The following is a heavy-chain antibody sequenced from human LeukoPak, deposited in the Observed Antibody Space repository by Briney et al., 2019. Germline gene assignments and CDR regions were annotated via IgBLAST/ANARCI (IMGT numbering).Heavy chain of an antibody. D-gene: IGHD2-2*01. Sequence: TLSLTCAISGDSVSSNSVTRNWIRQSPSIGLEWLGRTYYRSTWYNDYAVSVRDRITVNPDTSKNQFSLHLNSVTPEDTAVYYCARRLTQYDCFDPWGQGILVTVSS. CDR3: ARRLTQYDCFDP. CDR2: TYYRSTWYN. V-gene: IGHV6-1*01. J-gene: IGHJ5*02. CDR1: GDSVSSNSVT.